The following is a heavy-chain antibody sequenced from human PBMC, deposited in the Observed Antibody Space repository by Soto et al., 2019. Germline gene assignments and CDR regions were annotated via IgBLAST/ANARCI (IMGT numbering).Heavy chain of an antibody. CDR3: AHMHTFITLVRGENAFDI. CDR2: IYWDDDK. Sequence: QITLKESGPTQVRPTQTLTLTCTFSGFSLNSRGVGVDWIRQPPGKALEWLAFIYWDDDKRYSPSLKSRLTITKDISKNQVVLTMTNMDPVDTGTYYCAHMHTFITLVRGENAFDIWGQGTMVTVSS. D-gene: IGHD3-10*01. CDR1: GFSLNSRGVG. V-gene: IGHV2-5*02. J-gene: IGHJ3*02.